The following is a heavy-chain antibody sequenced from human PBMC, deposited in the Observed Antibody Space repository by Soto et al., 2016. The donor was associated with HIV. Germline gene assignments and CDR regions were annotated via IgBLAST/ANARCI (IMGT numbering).Heavy chain of an antibody. Sequence: EVQLVESGGGLVQPGGSLRLSCSASGFTFSSYAMHWVRQAPGKGLEYVSAISSNGGSTYYADSVKGRFTISRDNSKNTLYLQMSSLRAEDTAVYYCVKGXVVVVAALFDYWGQGTLVTVSS. CDR2: ISSNGGST. CDR3: VKGXVVVVAALFDY. D-gene: IGHD2-15*01. V-gene: IGHV3-64D*06. CDR1: GFTFSSYA. J-gene: IGHJ4*02.